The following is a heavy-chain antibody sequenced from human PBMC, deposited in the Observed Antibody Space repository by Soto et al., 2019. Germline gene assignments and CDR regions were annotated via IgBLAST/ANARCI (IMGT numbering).Heavy chain of an antibody. CDR3: ARSDYYEDTGTFEN. CDR1: GYSFSDFG. V-gene: IGHV1-18*04. Sequence: QVHLVQSGGELKKPGASVKVSCKASGYSFSDFGITWVRQAPGQGLEWMGWISGKNGNTNDAQTVQGRGTLTADTSTSTAYMAMRALTSADTGIDYWARSDYYEDTGTFENWGQRTPVPVSS. D-gene: IGHD4-17*01. CDR2: ISGKNGNT. J-gene: IGHJ4*02.